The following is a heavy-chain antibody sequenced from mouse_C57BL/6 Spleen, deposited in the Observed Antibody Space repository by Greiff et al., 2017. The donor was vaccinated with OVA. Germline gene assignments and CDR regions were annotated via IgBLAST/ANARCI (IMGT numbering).Heavy chain of an antibody. CDR2: IYPGSGST. CDR1: GYTFTSYW. CDR3: ARVGRGYYAMDY. D-gene: IGHD4-1*01. J-gene: IGHJ4*01. V-gene: IGHV1-55*01. Sequence: QVKLQQPGAELVKPGASVKMSCKASGYTFTSYWITWVKQRPGQGLEWIGDIYPGSGSTNYNEKFKSKATLTVDTSSSTAYMQLSSLTSEDSAVYYCARVGRGYYAMDYWGQGTSVTVSS.